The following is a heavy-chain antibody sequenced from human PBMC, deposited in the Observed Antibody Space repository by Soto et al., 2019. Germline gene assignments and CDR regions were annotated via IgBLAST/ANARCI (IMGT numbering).Heavy chain of an antibody. CDR1: GFPFSSYA. J-gene: IGHJ4*02. D-gene: IGHD3-16*01. CDR3: ANRGEGWQFDY. Sequence: EVQLVEYGGGLVQPGGSLILSCAAYGFPFSSYAMSWVRQAPGKGLEWVSAISGSGGSTYYADSVKGRFTISRDNSKNTLYLQMNRLRAEDTAVYYCANRGEGWQFDYWGQGTLVTVYS. V-gene: IGHV3-23*04. CDR2: ISGSGGST.